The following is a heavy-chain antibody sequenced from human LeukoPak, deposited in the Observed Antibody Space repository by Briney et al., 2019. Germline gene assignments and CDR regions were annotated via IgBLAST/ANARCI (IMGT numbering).Heavy chain of an antibody. D-gene: IGHD5-18*01. V-gene: IGHV3-21*01. CDR1: GFTFSSYS. Sequence: GGSLRLSCAASGFTFSSYSMNWVRQAPGKGLEWVSSISSSSSYIYYADSVKGRFTISRDNAKNSLYLQMNSLRAEDTAVYYCARNKKGDRYTYGHDSWGQGTLVTVSS. CDR2: ISSSSSYI. CDR3: ARNKKGDRYTYGHDS. J-gene: IGHJ4*02.